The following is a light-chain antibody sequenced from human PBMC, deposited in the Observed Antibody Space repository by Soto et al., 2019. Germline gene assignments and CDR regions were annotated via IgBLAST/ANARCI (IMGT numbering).Light chain of an antibody. J-gene: IGKJ1*01. V-gene: IGKV2D-29*01. CDR2: EVS. CDR3: MQSLELPRT. Sequence: DIVMTQTPISLSVTPGQPTSISCKSSQSLLHSDGKTYLSWYLQKPGQPPQLLISEVSNRFSGVPDRFSGSGSGTDFTLKIRRVEADDVGVYYCMQSLELPRTFGQGNKVEI. CDR1: QSLLHSDGKTY.